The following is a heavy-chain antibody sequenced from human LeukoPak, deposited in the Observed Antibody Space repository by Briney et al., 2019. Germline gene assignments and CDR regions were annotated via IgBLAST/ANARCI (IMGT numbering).Heavy chain of an antibody. CDR1: GFTFNNYG. D-gene: IGHD1-26*01. Sequence: GGSLRLSCAASGFTFNNYGMHWVRQAPGKGLEWVAFIRYDGSNEYYADSVRGRFTISRDNSKDTLYLQMNSLRAEDTAVYYCAKEWELVTYYFYYYMDVWGKGTTVTVSS. CDR3: AKEWELVTYYFYYYMDV. J-gene: IGHJ6*03. V-gene: IGHV3-30*02. CDR2: IRYDGSNE.